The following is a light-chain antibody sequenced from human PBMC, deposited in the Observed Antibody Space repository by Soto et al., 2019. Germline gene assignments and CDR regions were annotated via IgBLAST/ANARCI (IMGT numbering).Light chain of an antibody. J-gene: IGKJ1*01. V-gene: IGKV3-20*01. CDR1: QSVSSY. Sequence: EIVMTHSPATLSVSPGERATLSCRASQSVSSYLAWYQQKPGQAPRLLIYSASSRATGIPDRFSGSGSGTDFTLTISRLEPEDFAVYYCQRYGGFGQGTKVDIK. CDR2: SAS. CDR3: QRYGG.